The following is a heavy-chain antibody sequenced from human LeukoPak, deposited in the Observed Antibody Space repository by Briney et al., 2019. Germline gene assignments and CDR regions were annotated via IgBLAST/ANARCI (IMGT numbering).Heavy chain of an antibody. Sequence: GGSLRLSCAASGFTFSSYGMHWVRQAPGKGLEWVAFIRYDGSNKYYADSVKGRFTISRDNSKNTLYLQMNSLRAEDTAVYYCAKDQMGIFGVVIIPVSIDYWGQGTLVTVSS. J-gene: IGHJ4*02. V-gene: IGHV3-30*02. CDR1: GFTFSSYG. D-gene: IGHD3-3*01. CDR2: IRYDGSNK. CDR3: AKDQMGIFGVVIIPVSIDY.